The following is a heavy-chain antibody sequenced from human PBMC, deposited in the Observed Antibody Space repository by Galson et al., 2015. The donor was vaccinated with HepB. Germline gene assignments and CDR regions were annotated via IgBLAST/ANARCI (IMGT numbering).Heavy chain of an antibody. CDR2: ISYDGSNK. D-gene: IGHD3-22*01. CDR1: GFTFSSYA. CDR3: ARGDSSGYYQIYYFDY. Sequence: SLRLSCAASGFTFSSYAMHWVRQAPGKGLEWVAVISYDGSNKYYADSVKGRFTISRDNSKNTLYLQMNSLRAEDTAVYYCARGDSSGYYQIYYFDYWGQGTLVTVSS. V-gene: IGHV3-30-3*01. J-gene: IGHJ4*02.